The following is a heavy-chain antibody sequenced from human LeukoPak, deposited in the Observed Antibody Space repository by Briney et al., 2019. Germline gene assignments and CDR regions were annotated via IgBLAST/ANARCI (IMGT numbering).Heavy chain of an antibody. J-gene: IGHJ4*02. V-gene: IGHV1-46*01. D-gene: IGHD5-24*01. CDR2: INPSGGST. CDR3: ARDDEPLDGLGY. CDR1: GYTFTSYY. Sequence: ASVKVSCKASGYTFTSYYMHWVRQAPGQGLVWMGIINPSGGSTSYAQKFQGRVTMTRDTSTSTVYMELSSLRSEDTAVYYCARDDEPLDGLGYWGQGTLVTVSS.